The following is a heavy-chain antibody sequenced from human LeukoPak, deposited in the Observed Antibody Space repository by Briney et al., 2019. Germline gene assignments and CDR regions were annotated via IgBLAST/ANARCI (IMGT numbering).Heavy chain of an antibody. CDR1: GGSISSSNW. V-gene: IGHV4-4*02. CDR3: ARYGGSGTYFFDY. Sequence: SETLSLTCAVSGGSISSSNWWSWVRQPPGKGLEWIGEIYHSGSTNYNPSLKSRVTISVDKSKNQFSLKLSSVTAADTAVYYCARYGGSGTYFFDYWGQGTLVTVSS. D-gene: IGHD3-10*01. J-gene: IGHJ4*02. CDR2: IYHSGST.